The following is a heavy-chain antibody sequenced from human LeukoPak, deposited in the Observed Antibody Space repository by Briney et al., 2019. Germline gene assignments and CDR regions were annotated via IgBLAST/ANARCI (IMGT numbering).Heavy chain of an antibody. D-gene: IGHD1-26*01. Sequence: GGSLRLSCAASGFTFSSYWMHWVRQAPGKGLEWVSYISSSSSTIYYADSVKGRFTISRDNAKNSLYLQMNSLRAEDTAVYYCARDRVVGALTDYYGMDVWGQGTTVTVSS. CDR1: GFTFSSYW. CDR3: ARDRVVGALTDYYGMDV. CDR2: ISSSSSTI. J-gene: IGHJ6*02. V-gene: IGHV3-48*04.